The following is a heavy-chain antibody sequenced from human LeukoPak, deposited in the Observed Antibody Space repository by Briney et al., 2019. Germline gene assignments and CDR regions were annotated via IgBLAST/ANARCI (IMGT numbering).Heavy chain of an antibody. CDR3: ARYPGWSSFDI. V-gene: IGHV3-7*01. Sequence: AGSLTLSCVASGFNFTSYWMSWLRQAPGKGLQVVANINQDAGTTNYVDSVKDRFTISRDNAENSLYLQMSSVRAEDTALYYCARYPGWSSFDIWGQGIMVTVSS. J-gene: IGHJ3*02. D-gene: IGHD2-15*01. CDR1: GFNFTSYW. CDR2: INQDAGTT.